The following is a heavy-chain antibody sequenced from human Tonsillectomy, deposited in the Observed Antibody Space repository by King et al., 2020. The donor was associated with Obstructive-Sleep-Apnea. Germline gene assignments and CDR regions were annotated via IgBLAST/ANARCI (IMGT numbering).Heavy chain of an antibody. D-gene: IGHD3-16*01. Sequence: QLVQSGAEVRKPGESLKISCKGSGYNFDTYWIGWVRQRPGKGLEWMGIIYPDDSDTSYGPSFLGQVTISADKSISTAYLQWSSLKASDTAMYYCARPITGSADYWGQGTLVTVSS. CDR2: IYPDDSDT. CDR1: GYNFDTYW. V-gene: IGHV5-51*01. CDR3: ARPITGSADY. J-gene: IGHJ4*02.